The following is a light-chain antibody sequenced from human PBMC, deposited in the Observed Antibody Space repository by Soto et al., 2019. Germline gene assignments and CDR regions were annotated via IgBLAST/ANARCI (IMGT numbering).Light chain of an antibody. CDR2: GAS. CDR3: QQYGSSPPT. V-gene: IGKV3-20*01. CDR1: QSVSSSY. Sequence: EIVLTQSPGTLSLSPGERATLSCRASQSVSSSYLAWYQQKPGQAPRLLIYGASSRATGIPDTFSGSGSGTDFTLTISRLEPEDVSVYYCQQYGSSPPTFGQGTKLEIK. J-gene: IGKJ2*01.